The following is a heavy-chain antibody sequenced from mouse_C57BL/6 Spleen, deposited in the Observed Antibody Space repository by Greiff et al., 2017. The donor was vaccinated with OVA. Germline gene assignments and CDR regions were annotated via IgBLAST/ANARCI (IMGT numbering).Heavy chain of an antibody. CDR3: AKAVGGFAY. CDR1: GYSFTGYY. Sequence: VQLQQSGPELVKPGASVKISCKASGYSFTGYYMNWVKQSPEKSLEWIGEINPSTGGTTYNQKFKAKATLTVDKSSSTAYMHLKRLTSEDSAVYYCAKAVGGFAYWGQGTLVTVSA. D-gene: IGHD1-1*01. V-gene: IGHV1-42*01. J-gene: IGHJ3*01. CDR2: INPSTGGT.